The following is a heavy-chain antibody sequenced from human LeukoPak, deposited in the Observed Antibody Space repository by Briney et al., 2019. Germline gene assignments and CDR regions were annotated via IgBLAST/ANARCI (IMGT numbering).Heavy chain of an antibody. J-gene: IGHJ4*02. Sequence: GGSLRLSCAASGFTFSGYSMNWVRQAPGQGLEWVSYISSGSRTIYYADSVKGRFIISRDNAKNSLYLQMNSLRAEDTAVYYCARESITGHRDFDYWGQGTLVTVSS. CDR3: ARESITGHRDFDY. D-gene: IGHD1-20*01. CDR2: ISSGSRTI. CDR1: GFTFSGYS. V-gene: IGHV3-48*01.